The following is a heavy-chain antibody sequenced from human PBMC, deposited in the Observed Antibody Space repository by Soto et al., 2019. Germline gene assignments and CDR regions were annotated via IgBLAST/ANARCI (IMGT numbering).Heavy chain of an antibody. CDR1: GFTFSDYY. V-gene: IGHV3-72*01. CDR2: SRDKGNSYST. Sequence: EVQLVESGGGLVQPGGSLRLSCAGSGFTFSDYYIDWVRQAPGKGLEWVGRSRDKGNSYSTDYAASVKGRFTISRDASKNSLSLQMNSLKTEDTALYYCTRCITGTTSSDYWCQGTLVNVSS. J-gene: IGHJ4*02. D-gene: IGHD1-7*01. CDR3: TRCITGTTSSDY.